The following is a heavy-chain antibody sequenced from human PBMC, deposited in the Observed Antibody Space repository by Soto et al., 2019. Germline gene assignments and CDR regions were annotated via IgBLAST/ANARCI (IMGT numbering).Heavy chain of an antibody. J-gene: IGHJ6*01. Sequence: QVQLVESGGGVVQPGRFLRLSCAASGFTFSSYVIHWVRQAPGKGLEWVALISYDGSYKYYAGSVKGRFTISRDNSKNMLYLQMNTLRAEDTAVYYCARDHAAYSYYYGMDVW. CDR3: ARDHAAYSYYYGMDV. CDR1: GFTFSSYV. CDR2: ISYDGSYK. V-gene: IGHV3-30*03. D-gene: IGHD6-13*01.